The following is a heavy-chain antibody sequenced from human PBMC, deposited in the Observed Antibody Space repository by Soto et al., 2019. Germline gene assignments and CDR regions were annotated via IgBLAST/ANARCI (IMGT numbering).Heavy chain of an antibody. CDR3: ARDLLSIEYIVATSGHDAFDI. Sequence: GGSLRLSCAASGFTFSSYSMNWVRQAPGKGLEWVSYISSSSSAIYYADSVKGRFTISRDNAKNSLYLQMNSLRAEDTAVYYCARDLLSIEYIVATSGHDAFDIWGQGTMVTVSS. V-gene: IGHV3-48*01. CDR1: GFTFSSYS. J-gene: IGHJ3*02. CDR2: ISSSSSAI. D-gene: IGHD5-12*01.